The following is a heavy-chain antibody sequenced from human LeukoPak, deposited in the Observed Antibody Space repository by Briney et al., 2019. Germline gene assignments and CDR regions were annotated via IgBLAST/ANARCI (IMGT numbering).Heavy chain of an antibody. CDR1: GFTFSSYA. D-gene: IGHD3-10*01. J-gene: IGHJ3*02. CDR2: ISSNGGST. CDR3: ARGSGDLDDAFDI. V-gene: IGHV3-64*01. Sequence: GGSLRLSCAASGFTFSSYAMHWVRQAPGKGLEYVSAISSNGGSTYYANSVKGRFTISRDNSKNTLYLQMGSLRAEDMVVYYCARGSGDLDDAFDIWGQGTMVTVSS.